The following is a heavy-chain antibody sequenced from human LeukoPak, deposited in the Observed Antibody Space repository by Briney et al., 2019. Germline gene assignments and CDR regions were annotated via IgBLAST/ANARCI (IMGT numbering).Heavy chain of an antibody. CDR1: GITVTSNY. J-gene: IGHJ4*01. D-gene: IGHD6-6*01. CDR3: AIRGSSYFDY. CDR2: IYSGDST. Sequence: GGSRRLSCAASGITVTSNYMSWVRQAPGKGLEWVSVIYSGDSTYYTDSVKGRFTISRDNSKNTLYLQMNSLRAEDTAVYFCAIRGSSYFDYWGQRTLATVSS. V-gene: IGHV3-66*01.